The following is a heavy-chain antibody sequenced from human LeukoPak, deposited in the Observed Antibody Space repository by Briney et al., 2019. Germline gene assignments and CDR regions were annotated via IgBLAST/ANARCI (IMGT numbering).Heavy chain of an antibody. J-gene: IGHJ4*02. V-gene: IGHV3-23*01. CDR3: AKDRGRAVAGSEFDY. CDR2: ISGSGGST. Sequence: PGGSLRLSCAASGFTFSNYGMNWVRQAPGKGLEWVSAISGSGGSTNYADSVKGRFTISRDNSKNTLYLEMNSLRAEDTALYYCAKDRGRAVAGSEFDYWGQGTLVTVSS. D-gene: IGHD6-19*01. CDR1: GFTFSNYG.